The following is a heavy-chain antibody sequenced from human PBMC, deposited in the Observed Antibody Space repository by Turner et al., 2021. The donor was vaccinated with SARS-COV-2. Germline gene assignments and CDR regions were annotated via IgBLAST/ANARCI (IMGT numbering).Heavy chain of an antibody. CDR1: GFTVSSNY. CDR2: IYSGGST. CDR3: ATDLKGGRGP. Sequence: EVHLAESGGGLVKPGGSLRLSCAASGFTVSSNYMSWVRQAPGKGLEWVSVIYSGGSTYYADSVKGRFTISRDNSKNTLYLQMNSLRAEDTAVYYCATDLKGGRGPWGQGTLVTVSS. V-gene: IGHV3-66*02. D-gene: IGHD1-26*01. J-gene: IGHJ5*02.